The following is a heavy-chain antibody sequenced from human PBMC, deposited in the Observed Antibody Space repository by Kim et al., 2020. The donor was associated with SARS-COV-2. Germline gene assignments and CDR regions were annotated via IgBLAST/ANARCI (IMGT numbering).Heavy chain of an antibody. D-gene: IGHD3-22*01. CDR3: AKGVSGYYSGTLDY. CDR2: ISCNSGST. CDR1: GFTFSSYA. J-gene: IGHJ4*02. Sequence: GWSLRLSCAASGFTFSSYAMSWVRQAPGKGLEWVSSISCNSGSTYYADSVKGRFTISRDNSKNTLYLQMNSLRAEDTAVYYCAKGVSGYYSGTLDYCGPGTLVSVSS. V-gene: IGHV3-23*01.